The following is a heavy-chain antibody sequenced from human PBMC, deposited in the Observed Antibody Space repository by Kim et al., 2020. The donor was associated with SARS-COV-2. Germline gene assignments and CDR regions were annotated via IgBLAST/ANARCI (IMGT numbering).Heavy chain of an antibody. CDR2: ISGSGGST. CDR1: GFTFSSYA. D-gene: IGHD3-22*01. V-gene: IGHV3-23*01. CDR3: ARIGMIVVVRGCFDY. J-gene: IGHJ4*02. Sequence: GGSLRLSCAASGFTFSSYAMSWVRQAPGKGLEWVSAISGSGGSTYYADSVKGRFTISRDNSKNTLYLQMNSLRAEDTAVYYCARIGMIVVVRGCFDYWGQGTLVTVSS.